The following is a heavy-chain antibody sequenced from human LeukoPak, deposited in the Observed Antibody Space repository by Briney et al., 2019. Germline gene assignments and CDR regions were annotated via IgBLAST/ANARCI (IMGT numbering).Heavy chain of an antibody. J-gene: IGHJ6*03. CDR1: GFTFSSYG. CDR2: ISGSGGST. Sequence: PGGSLRLSCAASGFTFSSYGMSWVRQAPGKGLEWVSAISGSGGSTYYADSVKGRFTISRDNSKNTLYLQMNSLRAEDTAVYYCAKKWYYDSSGYSRYYYYYYMDVWGKGTTVTISS. V-gene: IGHV3-23*01. D-gene: IGHD3-22*01. CDR3: AKKWYYDSSGYSRYYYYYYMDV.